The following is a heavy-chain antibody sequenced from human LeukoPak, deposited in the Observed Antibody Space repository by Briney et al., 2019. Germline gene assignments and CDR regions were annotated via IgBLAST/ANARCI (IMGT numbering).Heavy chain of an antibody. CDR2: ISGSGDNT. J-gene: IGHJ4*02. CDR3: AKGSYYDSSGSSYFDY. CDR1: GFTFSSYA. Sequence: GGSLRLSCAASGFTFSSYAMSWVRQAPGKGLEWVSGISGSGDNTYYADSVKGRFTISRDNSKNTLYVQVNSLGTEDTAAYYCAKGSYYDSSGSSYFDYWGQGTLVTVSS. V-gene: IGHV3-23*01. D-gene: IGHD3-22*01.